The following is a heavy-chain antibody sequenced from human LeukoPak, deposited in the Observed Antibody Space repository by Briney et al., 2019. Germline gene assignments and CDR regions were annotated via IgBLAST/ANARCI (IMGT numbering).Heavy chain of an antibody. CDR1: GGSISSSSYY. J-gene: IGHJ4*02. Sequence: SETLSLTCTVSGGSISSSSYYWGWIRQPPGKGLEWIGSIYYSGSTYYNPSLKSRVTISVDTSKNQFSLKLSSVTAVDTAVYYCARVRGGDWIDYWGQGTLVTVSS. CDR3: ARVRGGDWIDY. D-gene: IGHD2-21*02. CDR2: IYYSGST. V-gene: IGHV4-39*07.